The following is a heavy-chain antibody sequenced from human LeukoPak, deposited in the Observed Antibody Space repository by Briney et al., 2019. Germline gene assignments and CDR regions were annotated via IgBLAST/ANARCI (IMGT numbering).Heavy chain of an antibody. Sequence: SETPSLTSTVPGGSISSYNWSWSPHPVRPGLWWSGRIYTSGSTNSNPSLKSRVTISVDKSKNQFSLKLSSVTAADTAVYSCARDPQAAAGTVHRFDPWGQGTLVTVSS. CDR3: ARDPQAAAGTVHRFDP. CDR1: GGSISSYN. J-gene: IGHJ5*02. V-gene: IGHV4-4*07. CDR2: IYTSGST. D-gene: IGHD6-13*01.